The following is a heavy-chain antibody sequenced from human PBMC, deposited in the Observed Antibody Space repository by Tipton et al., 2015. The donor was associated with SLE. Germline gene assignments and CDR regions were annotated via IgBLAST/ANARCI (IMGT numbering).Heavy chain of an antibody. D-gene: IGHD7-27*01. J-gene: IGHJ4*02. V-gene: IGHV3-74*01. CDR2: ISPDGSSS. Sequence: LSLTCAASGFTFSLHHMYWVRQPPGTGLEWVSRISPDGSSSNYADSVKGRFTISRDNGMNTLYLQMNSLRGDDTALYYCVAYDWGSVDYWGQGALVTVSS. CDR1: GFTFSLHH. CDR3: VAYDWGSVDY.